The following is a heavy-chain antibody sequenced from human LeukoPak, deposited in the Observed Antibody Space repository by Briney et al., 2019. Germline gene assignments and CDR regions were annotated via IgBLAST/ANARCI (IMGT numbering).Heavy chain of an antibody. Sequence: PGGSLRLSCAASGFTFSSYGMHWVRWAPGKGLEWVAVISYDGSNKYYADSVKGRFTISRDNSKNTLYLQMNSLRAEDTAVYYCAKDRQQLWLLGYFDYWGQGTLVTVSS. J-gene: IGHJ4*02. CDR3: AKDRQQLWLLGYFDY. D-gene: IGHD5-18*01. CDR2: ISYDGSNK. V-gene: IGHV3-30*18. CDR1: GFTFSSYG.